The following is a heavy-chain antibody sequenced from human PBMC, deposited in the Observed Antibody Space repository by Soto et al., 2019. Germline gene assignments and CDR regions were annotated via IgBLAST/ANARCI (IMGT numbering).Heavy chain of an antibody. CDR2: ISASGDRT. J-gene: IGHJ6*02. D-gene: IGHD1-26*01. Sequence: GGSLRLSCLASGFTFSSYAMDWVRQAPGKGLESISSISASGDRTYYADSVKGRFTISRDNSKNLLYLQMNSLRAEDTAVYYCAKIIATSDYYWYGLDVWGQGAAVTVSS. V-gene: IGHV3-23*01. CDR3: AKIIATSDYYWYGLDV. CDR1: GFTFSSYA.